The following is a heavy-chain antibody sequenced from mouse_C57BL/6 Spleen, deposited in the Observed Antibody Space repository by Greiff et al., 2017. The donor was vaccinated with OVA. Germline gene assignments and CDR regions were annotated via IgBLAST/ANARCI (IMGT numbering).Heavy chain of an antibody. CDR3: ARQPPFTTGWMDY. CDR2: IYPGDGDT. V-gene: IGHV1-82*01. J-gene: IGHJ4*01. D-gene: IGHD1-1*01. CDR1: GYAFSSSW. Sequence: VQLQQSGPELVKPGASVKISCKASGYAFSSSWMNWVKQRPGKGLEWIGRIYPGDGDTNYNGKFKGKATLTVDKSSSTAYMQLSSLTSEDSAVYYCARQPPFTTGWMDYWGQGTSVTVSS.